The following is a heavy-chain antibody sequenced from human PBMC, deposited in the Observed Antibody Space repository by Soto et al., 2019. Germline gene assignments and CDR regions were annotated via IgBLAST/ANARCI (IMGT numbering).Heavy chain of an antibody. CDR2: MNPNSGNT. J-gene: IGHJ6*03. CDR3: ASASLDPRCYYYYYYLDV. Sequence: SVKGSCKDSGYTLSSAVIYWVRQATGQGLEWMGWMNPNSGNTGYAQKFQGRVTMTRNTSISTAYMELSSLRSEDTAVYYCASASLDPRCYYYYYYLDVWGKGTTVTVSS. V-gene: IGHV1-8*01. D-gene: IGHD6-6*01. CDR1: GYTLSSAV.